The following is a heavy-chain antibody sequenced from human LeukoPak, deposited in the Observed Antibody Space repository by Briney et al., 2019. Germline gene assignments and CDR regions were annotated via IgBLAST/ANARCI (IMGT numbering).Heavy chain of an antibody. CDR1: GFTFDDYA. CDR2: ISGDGGST. Sequence: GGSLRLSCAASGFTFDDYAMHWVRQAPGKGLEWVSLISGDGGSTYYADSVRGRFTISRDNSKNSLYLQMNSLRTEDTALYYCAKDIHDRGYTDHWGQGTLVTVSS. D-gene: IGHD3-22*01. J-gene: IGHJ4*02. V-gene: IGHV3-43*02. CDR3: AKDIHDRGYTDH.